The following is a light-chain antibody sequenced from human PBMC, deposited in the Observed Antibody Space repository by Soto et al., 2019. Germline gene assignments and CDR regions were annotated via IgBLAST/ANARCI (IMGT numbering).Light chain of an antibody. CDR2: GAS. CDR3: QQYSKWPIT. CDR1: QSVSTK. J-gene: IGKJ5*01. V-gene: IGKV3-15*01. Sequence: EIVMTQSPATLSVSPGERVTLSCRASQSVSTKLAWYQQKPGQAPRLLIYGASTRATGIPARFSGSGSETEFTLTISSLQSEDFAVYHCQQYSKWPITFGQGTRLEIK.